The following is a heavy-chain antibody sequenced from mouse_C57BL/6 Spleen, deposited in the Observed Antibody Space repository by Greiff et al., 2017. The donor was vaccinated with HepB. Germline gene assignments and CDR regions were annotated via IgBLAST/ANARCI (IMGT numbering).Heavy chain of an antibody. J-gene: IGHJ2*01. V-gene: IGHV1-50*01. Sequence: VQLQQPGAELVKPGASVKLSCKASGYTFTSYWMQWVKQRPGQGLEWIGEIDPSDSYTNYNQKFKGKATLTVDTSSSTAYMQLSSLTSEDSAVYYCARGGLRLRSFDYWGQGTTLTVSS. D-gene: IGHD3-2*02. CDR3: ARGGLRLRSFDY. CDR1: GYTFTSYW. CDR2: IDPSDSYT.